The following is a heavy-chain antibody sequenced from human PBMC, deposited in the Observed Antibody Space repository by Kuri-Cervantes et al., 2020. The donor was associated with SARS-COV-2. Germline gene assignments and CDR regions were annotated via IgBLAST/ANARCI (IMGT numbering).Heavy chain of an antibody. CDR1: GGSISSGDFY. CDR3: ARDRLGLLWFGEPKRYGMDV. J-gene: IGHJ6*02. Sequence: SCTVSGGSISSGDFYWSWIRQSPGKGLEWIGYIYYSGSTYYNPPLKSRVTISVDTSKNQFSLKLSSVTAAGTAVYYCARDRLGLLWFGEPKRYGMDVWGQGTTVTVSS. V-gene: IGHV4-30-4*01. D-gene: IGHD3-10*01. CDR2: IYYSGST.